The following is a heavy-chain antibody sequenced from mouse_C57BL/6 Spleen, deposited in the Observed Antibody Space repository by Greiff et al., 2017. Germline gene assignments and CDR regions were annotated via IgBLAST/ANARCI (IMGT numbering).Heavy chain of an antibody. J-gene: IGHJ4*01. V-gene: IGHV1-55*01. CDR1: GYTFTSYW. Sequence: VQLQQSGAELVKPGASVKMSCKASGYTFTSYWITWVKQRPGQGLEWIGDIYPGSGSTNYNEKFKSKATLTVDTSSSTAYMQLSSLTSEDSAVYYCARGGGLRQGYAMDYWGQGTSVTVSS. CDR2: IYPGSGST. CDR3: ARGGGLRQGYAMDY. D-gene: IGHD2-4*01.